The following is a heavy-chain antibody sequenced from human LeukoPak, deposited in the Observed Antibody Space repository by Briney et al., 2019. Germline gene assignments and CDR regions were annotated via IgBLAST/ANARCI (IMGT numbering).Heavy chain of an antibody. V-gene: IGHV4-59*01. Sequence: PETLSLTCIVSGGSISTYYWSWIRQPPGKGLEWIGYIYYSGSTNFNPSLKSRVTISVDTSKNQFSLKLTSVTAADTAVYYCARDSGVLGANFDYWGQGTLVTVSS. CDR2: IYYSGST. CDR1: GGSISTYY. J-gene: IGHJ4*02. CDR3: ARDSGVLGANFDY. D-gene: IGHD1-26*01.